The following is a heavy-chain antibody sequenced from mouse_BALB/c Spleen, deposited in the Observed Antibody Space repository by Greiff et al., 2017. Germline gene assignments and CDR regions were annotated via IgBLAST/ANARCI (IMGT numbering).Heavy chain of an antibody. CDR2: IYPGDGDT. J-gene: IGHJ4*01. Sequence: QVQLQQSGAELARPGASVKLSCKASGYTFTSYWMQWVKQRPGQGLEWIGAIYPGDGDTRYTQKFKGKATLTADKSSSTAYMQLSSLASEDSAVYYCAREDLGYAMDYWGQGTSVTVSS. CDR1: GYTFTSYW. V-gene: IGHV1-87*01. CDR3: AREDLGYAMDY.